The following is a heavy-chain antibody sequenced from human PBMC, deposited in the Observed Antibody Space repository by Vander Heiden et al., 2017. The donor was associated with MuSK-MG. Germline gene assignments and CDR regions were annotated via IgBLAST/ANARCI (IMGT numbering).Heavy chain of an antibody. CDR1: GFTFSDYY. V-gene: IGHV3-11*04. CDR3: ARDAWHGSNSYFDD. J-gene: IGHJ4*02. CDR2: ISNSGGTI. D-gene: IGHD2-2*01. Sequence: QVPLVESGGGLVKPGGSLRLSCAASGFTFSDYYLSWIRQAPGKGLEWVSYISNSGGTIYYAGSVKGRFTISRDNAKNSLYLQMNSRRAEDTAVYDCARDAWHGSNSYFDDWGQGTLVNVSS.